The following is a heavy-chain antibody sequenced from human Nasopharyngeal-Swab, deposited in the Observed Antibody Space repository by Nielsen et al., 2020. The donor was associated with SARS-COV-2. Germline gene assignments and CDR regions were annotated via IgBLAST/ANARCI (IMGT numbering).Heavy chain of an antibody. CDR1: GGSISSYY. V-gene: IGHV4-4*07. Sequence: SETLSLTCTVSGGSISSYYWSWIRQPAGKGLEWIGRIYTSGSTNYNPSLKSRVTISVDTSKNQFSLKLSSVTAADTAVYYCARGKLLRGYYYYYGMDVWGQGTTVTVSS. CDR2: IYTSGST. CDR3: ARGKLLRGYYYYYGMDV. D-gene: IGHD3-22*01. J-gene: IGHJ6*02.